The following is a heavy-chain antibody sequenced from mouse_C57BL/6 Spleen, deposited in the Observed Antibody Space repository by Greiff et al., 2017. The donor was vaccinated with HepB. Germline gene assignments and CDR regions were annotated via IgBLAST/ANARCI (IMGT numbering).Heavy chain of an antibody. Sequence: EVKLVESGGGLVKPGGSLKLSCAASGFTFSDYGMHWVRQAPEKGLEWVAYISSGSSTIYYADTVKGRFTLSRDNAKNTLFLQMTSLRSEDTAMYYCARPGGSSPSWFAYWGQGTLVTVSA. CDR1: GFTFSDYG. CDR2: ISSGSSTI. J-gene: IGHJ3*01. D-gene: IGHD1-1*01. V-gene: IGHV5-17*01. CDR3: ARPGGSSPSWFAY.